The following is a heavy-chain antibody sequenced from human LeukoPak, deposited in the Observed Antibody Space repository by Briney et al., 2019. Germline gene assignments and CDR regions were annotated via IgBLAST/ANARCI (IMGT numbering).Heavy chain of an antibody. CDR2: ISSSSSYI. V-gene: IGHV3-21*01. J-gene: IGHJ6*02. D-gene: IGHD2-2*01. CDR1: GFTFSSYS. Sequence: GGSLRLSCAASGFTFSSYSMNWVRQAPGKELEWVSSISSSSSYIYYADSVKGRFTISRDNAKNSLYLEMNSLRAEDTAVYYCARGYCSSTSCYGYYYYGMDVWGQGTTVTASS. CDR3: ARGYCSSTSCYGYYYYGMDV.